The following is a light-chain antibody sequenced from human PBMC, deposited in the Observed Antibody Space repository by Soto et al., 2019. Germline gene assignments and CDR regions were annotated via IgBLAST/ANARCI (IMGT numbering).Light chain of an antibody. J-gene: IGKJ4*01. V-gene: IGKV3-15*01. Sequence: IVMTQSPTTLSVAPGEIFTLSCSASQGVSRKLAWYQHKSGQAPRLLISGASTRATGIPARFSGSRSGPDFTLTISSLQPEDFATYYCKQSYSIPPLPFGGGTKVDIK. CDR2: GAS. CDR1: QGVSRK. CDR3: KQSYSIPPLP.